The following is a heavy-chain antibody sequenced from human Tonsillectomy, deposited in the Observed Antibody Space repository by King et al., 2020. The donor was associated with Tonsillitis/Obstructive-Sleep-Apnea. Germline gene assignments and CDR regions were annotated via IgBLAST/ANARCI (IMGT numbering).Heavy chain of an antibody. Sequence: TLKESGPTLVKPTQTLTLTCTFSGFSLSTSGVGVGWIRQPPGKALEWLALIYWDDDKRYSPSLKSRLTITTDTSKNPVVLTMTNMYPVDPATYYCAHNTIFGVVTDTHFDYWGQGTLVTVAS. CDR1: GFSLSTSGVG. CDR3: AHNTIFGVVTDTHFDY. CDR2: IYWDDDK. V-gene: IGHV2-5*02. D-gene: IGHD3-3*01. J-gene: IGHJ4*02.